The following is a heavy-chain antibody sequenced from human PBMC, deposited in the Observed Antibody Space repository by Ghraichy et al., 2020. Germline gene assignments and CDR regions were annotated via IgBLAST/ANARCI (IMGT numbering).Heavy chain of an antibody. Sequence: GDSLNISCAASRFTVSTNYMNWVRQAPGKGLEWVSAIYSGGTTLYAESVKGRFTISRDNSKNTVYLQMERLRAEDTAVYYCVNYLQGGLDYWGQGTLVTVSS. J-gene: IGHJ4*02. CDR1: RFTVSTNY. V-gene: IGHV3-66*01. D-gene: IGHD3-16*01. CDR2: IYSGGTT. CDR3: VNYLQGGLDY.